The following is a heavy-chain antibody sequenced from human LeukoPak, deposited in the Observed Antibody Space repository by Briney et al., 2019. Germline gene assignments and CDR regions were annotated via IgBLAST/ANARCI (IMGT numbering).Heavy chain of an antibody. V-gene: IGHV4-59*01. J-gene: IGHJ4*02. CDR3: ARGSVAGTRGLSEFDY. D-gene: IGHD6-19*01. Sequence: SETLSLTCTVSGGSISSYYWSWIRQPPGKGLEWIGYIYYSGSTNYNPSLRSRVTISVDTAKNQFSLKLSSVTAADTAVYYCARGSVAGTRGLSEFDYWGQRTLVTVSS. CDR1: GGSISSYY. CDR2: IYYSGST.